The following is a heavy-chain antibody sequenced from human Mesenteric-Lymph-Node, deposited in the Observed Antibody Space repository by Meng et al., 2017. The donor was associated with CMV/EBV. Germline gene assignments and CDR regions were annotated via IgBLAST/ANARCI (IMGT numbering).Heavy chain of an antibody. D-gene: IGHD6-25*01. V-gene: IGHV3-7*01. CDR1: GFTFSSYW. Sequence: GGSLRLSCVASGFTFSSYWMTWVRQAPGKGLEWVANIKQDGSEKYYVDSVKGRFTVSRDNAKNSLSLQMNNLRVEDAAVYYCARASGKSSAWYSLFDYWGQGTRVT. CDR3: ARASGKSSAWYSLFDY. J-gene: IGHJ4*02. CDR2: IKQDGSEK.